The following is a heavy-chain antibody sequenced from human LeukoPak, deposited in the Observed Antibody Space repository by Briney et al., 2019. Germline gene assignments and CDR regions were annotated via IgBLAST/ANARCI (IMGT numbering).Heavy chain of an antibody. J-gene: IGHJ6*03. Sequence: PGGSLRLSCAASGFTFSSYTMNWVRQPPGKGLEWVSNIGTSTTTIYSADSVKGRFTISRDNAKNSLYLQMNSLRADDTAVYYCARFAAGGSYYYYMDVWGKGTTVTVSS. V-gene: IGHV3-48*01. CDR1: GFTFSSYT. CDR2: IGTSTTTI. CDR3: ARFAAGGSYYYYMDV. D-gene: IGHD6-25*01.